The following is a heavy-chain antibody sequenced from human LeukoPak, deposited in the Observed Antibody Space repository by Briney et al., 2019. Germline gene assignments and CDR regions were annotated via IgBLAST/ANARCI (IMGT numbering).Heavy chain of an antibody. CDR3: ARDTVETYYYDSSGYLFDY. D-gene: IGHD3-22*01. V-gene: IGHV3-21*01. CDR2: ISSSSSYI. Sequence: GGSLRLSCAASGFTFSSYAMNWVRQAPGKGLEWVSSISSSSSYIYYADSVKGRFTISRDNAKNSLYPQMNSLRAEDTAVYYCARDTVETYYYDSSGYLFDYWGQGTLVTVSS. CDR1: GFTFSSYA. J-gene: IGHJ4*02.